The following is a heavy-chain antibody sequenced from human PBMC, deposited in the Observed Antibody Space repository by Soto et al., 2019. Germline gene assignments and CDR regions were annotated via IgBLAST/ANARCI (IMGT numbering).Heavy chain of an antibody. CDR2: IYYSGST. CDR1: GGSISSGSYY. D-gene: IGHD6-19*01. V-gene: IGHV4-39*01. J-gene: IGHJ6*02. CDR3: ARLSSSGWYGGDYYYYGMDV. Sequence: SETLSLSCTVSGGSISSGSYYWCWIRQPPGKGLEWIGSIYYSGSTYYNPSLKSRVTISVDTSKNQFSLKLSSVTAADTAVYYCARLSSSGWYGGDYYYYGMDVWGQGTTVT.